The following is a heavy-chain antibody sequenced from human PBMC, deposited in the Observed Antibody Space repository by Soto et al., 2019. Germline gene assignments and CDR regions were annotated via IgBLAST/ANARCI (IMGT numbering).Heavy chain of an antibody. V-gene: IGHV1-18*01. J-gene: IGHJ4*02. D-gene: IGHD6-13*01. Sequence: QVQLVQSGAEVKKPGASVKVSCKASGYTFTSYGITWVRQAPGQGLEWMGWINAYNRKTQYAPKLQGIVTMTTGTSTSTAYMELRSLRSDDTAMDYCARVKSVAGEKYYFDYWGQGTLVTVSS. CDR1: GYTFTSYG. CDR3: ARVKSVAGEKYYFDY. CDR2: INAYNRKT.